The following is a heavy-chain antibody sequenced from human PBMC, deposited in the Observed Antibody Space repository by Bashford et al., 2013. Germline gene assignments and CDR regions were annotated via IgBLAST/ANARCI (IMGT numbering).Heavy chain of an antibody. CDR3: ARVPKGLLADYYYYGMDV. CDR2: IKQDGSAK. D-gene: IGHD2-8*02. J-gene: IGHJ6*02. V-gene: IGHV3-7*03. Sequence: GGSLRLSCAASEFTFSNYWMIWVRQAPGKGLEWVANIKQDGSAKNYADSVEGRFTISRDNAKNSLYLQMNSLRAEDTAVYYCARVPKGLLADYYYYGMDVWGQGTTVTVSS. CDR1: EFTFSNYW.